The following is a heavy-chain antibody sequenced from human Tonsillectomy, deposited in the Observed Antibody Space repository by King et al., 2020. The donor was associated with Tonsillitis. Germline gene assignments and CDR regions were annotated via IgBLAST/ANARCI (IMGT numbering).Heavy chain of an antibody. CDR1: GFTFSTYC. J-gene: IGHJ4*02. V-gene: IGHV3-33*01. Sequence: VQLVESGGGGVHPGRSLRLSCAASGFTFSTYCMDGGRRAPGKGLEWGAVIFFDGSEIYYADSVEGRFTISRDNDKNTLYLQMNSLRADDMAMYFCAREKVNYGFDYWGQGTLVTVSS. D-gene: IGHD4-17*01. CDR2: IFFDGSEI. CDR3: AREKVNYGFDY.